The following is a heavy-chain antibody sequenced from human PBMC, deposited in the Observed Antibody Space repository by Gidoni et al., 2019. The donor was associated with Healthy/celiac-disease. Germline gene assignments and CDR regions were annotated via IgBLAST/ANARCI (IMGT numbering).Heavy chain of an antibody. Sequence: EVQLVESGGGLVQPGGSLKLSCAASGFTFSGSAMHWVRQASGKGLEWVGRIRSKANSYATAYAASVKGRFTISRDDSKNTAYLQMNSLKTEDTAVYYCTGSSYYYDSSGYSYYYVMDVWGQGTTVTVSS. J-gene: IGHJ6*02. CDR2: IRSKANSYAT. CDR3: TGSSYYYDSSGYSYYYVMDV. V-gene: IGHV3-73*01. D-gene: IGHD3-22*01. CDR1: GFTFSGSA.